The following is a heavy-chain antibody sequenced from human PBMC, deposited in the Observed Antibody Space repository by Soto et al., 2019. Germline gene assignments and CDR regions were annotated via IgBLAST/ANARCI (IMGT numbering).Heavy chain of an antibody. CDR2: IWYDGSNK. CDR3: ARPNYYYGMDV. J-gene: IGHJ6*02. Sequence: GGSLRLSCAASGFTFSSYGMHWVRQAPGKGLEWVAVIWYDGSNKYYADSVKGRFTISRDNSKNTLYLQMNSLRAEDTAVYYCARPNYYYGMDVWGQGTTVTVSS. CDR1: GFTFSSYG. V-gene: IGHV3-33*01.